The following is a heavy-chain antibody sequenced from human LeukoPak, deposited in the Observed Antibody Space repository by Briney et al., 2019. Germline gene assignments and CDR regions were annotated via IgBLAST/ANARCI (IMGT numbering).Heavy chain of an antibody. J-gene: IGHJ4*02. CDR2: ISSTSGTI. CDR1: GFTFSSYN. D-gene: IGHD2/OR15-2a*01. CDR3: TSRGTLYGY. Sequence: GGSLRLSCAASGFTFSSYNMNWVRQAPGKGLEWVSYISSTSGTIDYADSVKGRFTISRDNAKNSLYLQMNSLRAEDTAVYYCTSRGTLYGYWGQGTLVTVSS. V-gene: IGHV3-48*01.